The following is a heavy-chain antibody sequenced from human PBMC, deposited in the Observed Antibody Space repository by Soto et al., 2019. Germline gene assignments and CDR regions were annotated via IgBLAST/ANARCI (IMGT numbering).Heavy chain of an antibody. CDR1: GFTFSSYA. CDR2: ITGSGASA. Sequence: PGGSLSPSCAASGFTFSSYAVAWVRQAPGKGLEWVSAITGSGASAYYADSVKGRFTISRDNPQNTFYLQMNSLRVEDTAVYYSAKVVGVSGNYYYYYYGMDVWGQGNTVTVSS. D-gene: IGHD3-16*01. V-gene: IGHV3-23*01. J-gene: IGHJ6*02. CDR3: AKVVGVSGNYYYYYYGMDV.